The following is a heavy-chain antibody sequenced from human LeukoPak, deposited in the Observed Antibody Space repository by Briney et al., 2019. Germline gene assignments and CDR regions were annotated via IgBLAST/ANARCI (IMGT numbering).Heavy chain of an antibody. CDR2: IYHSGST. CDR1: GYSISSGYY. Sequence: SETLSLTCAVSGYSISSGYYWGWIRQPPGKGLEWIGSIYHSGSTYYNPSLKSRVTISVDTSKNQFSLKLSSVTAADTAVYYCAQTENFDYWGQGTLVTVSS. CDR3: AQTENFDY. D-gene: IGHD2-21*02. J-gene: IGHJ4*02. V-gene: IGHV4-38-2*01.